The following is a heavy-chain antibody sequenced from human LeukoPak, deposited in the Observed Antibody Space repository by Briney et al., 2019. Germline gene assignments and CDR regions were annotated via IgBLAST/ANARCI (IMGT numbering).Heavy chain of an antibody. CDR3: ARHLIAVAGYYYMDV. V-gene: IGHV4-39*01. Sequence: PSETLSLTCTVSGGSISSSSYYWGWIRQPPGKGLEWIGSIYYSGSTYYNPSLKSRVTISVDTSKNQFSLKLSSVTAADTAVYYCARHLIAVAGYYYMDVWGKGTTVTVSS. D-gene: IGHD6-19*01. J-gene: IGHJ6*03. CDR1: GGSISSSSYY. CDR2: IYYSGST.